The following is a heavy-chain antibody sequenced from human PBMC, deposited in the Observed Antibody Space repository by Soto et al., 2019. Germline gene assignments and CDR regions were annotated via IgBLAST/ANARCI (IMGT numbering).Heavy chain of an antibody. J-gene: IGHJ4*02. Sequence: SETLSLTCSVSGDSIRSYYWNWMRQTPGKGLEWIGYFYYSGSTNYNPSLNDRVTISADTPKNQFSLRLTSVTAADTAVYYCARADFWSGFYAFGHWGPGLLVTVSS. CDR2: FYYSGST. V-gene: IGHV4-59*01. CDR3: ARADFWSGFYAFGH. D-gene: IGHD3-3*01. CDR1: GDSIRSYY.